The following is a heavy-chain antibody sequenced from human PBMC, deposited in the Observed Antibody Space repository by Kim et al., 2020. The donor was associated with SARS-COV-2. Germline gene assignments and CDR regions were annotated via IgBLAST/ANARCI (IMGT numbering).Heavy chain of an antibody. V-gene: IGHV4-4*02. J-gene: IGHJ4*02. CDR3: ARAAKGILWFGALARALTLDY. D-gene: IGHD3-10*01. Sequence: SETLSLTCAVSGGSISSSNWWSWVRQPPGKGLEWIGEIYHSGSTNYNPSLKSRVTISVDKSKNQFSLKLSSVTAADTAVYYCARAAKGILWFGALARALTLDYWGQGTLVTVSS. CDR1: GGSISSSNW. CDR2: IYHSGST.